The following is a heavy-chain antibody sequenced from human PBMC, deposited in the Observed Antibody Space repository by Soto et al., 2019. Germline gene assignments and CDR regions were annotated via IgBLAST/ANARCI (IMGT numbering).Heavy chain of an antibody. CDR2: MNPKSGYT. CDR3: VRVFGSIDY. D-gene: IGHD2-21*01. Sequence: QVQLVQSGAEVKKPGASVKVSCKASGYTFTTYDINWVRQATGQGLEWVGWMNPKSGYTGFAQKFQGRVSRTRDTSISTAYMELSSLRSEDTAVYYCVRVFGSIDYWGQGTLVTVSS. V-gene: IGHV1-8*01. J-gene: IGHJ4*02. CDR1: GYTFTTYD.